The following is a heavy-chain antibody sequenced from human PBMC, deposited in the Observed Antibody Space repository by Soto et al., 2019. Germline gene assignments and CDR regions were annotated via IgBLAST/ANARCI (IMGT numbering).Heavy chain of an antibody. CDR1: GGSFSGYY. J-gene: IGHJ5*02. V-gene: IGHV4-34*01. CDR3: ARGGGNYDYIWGSYRQKGWFDP. Sequence: SETLSLTCAVYGGSFSGYYWSWIRQPPGKGLEWIGEINHSGSTNYNPSLKSRVTISVDTSKNQFSLKLSSVTAADTAVYYCARGGGNYDYIWGSYRQKGWFDPWGQGTLVTVSS. D-gene: IGHD3-16*02. CDR2: INHSGST.